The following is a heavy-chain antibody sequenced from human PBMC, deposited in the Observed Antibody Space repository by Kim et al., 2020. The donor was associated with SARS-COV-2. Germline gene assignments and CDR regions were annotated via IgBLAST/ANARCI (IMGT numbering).Heavy chain of an antibody. V-gene: IGHV3-48*04. CDR1: GFSFGSHS. D-gene: IGHD6-13*01. CDR3: ARGSGTQNWATHRFDY. CDR2: IRSSSTTT. Sequence: GGSLRLSCAASGFSFGSHSMNWVRQAPGKGLEWVSYIRSSSTTTYYADSVKGRFTISRDNAKNSLYLQMNSLRAEDTAFYYCARGSGTQNWATHRFDYWGQGILVTVSS. J-gene: IGHJ4*02.